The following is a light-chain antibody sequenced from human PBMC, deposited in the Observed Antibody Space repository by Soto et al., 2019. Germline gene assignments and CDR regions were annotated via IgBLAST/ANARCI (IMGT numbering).Light chain of an antibody. Sequence: DIQMTQSPSSVSASVGDRVTITCRASQGISSWLVWYQQKPGXAPKLLIYAASSLQSGVPSRFSGSGSGTDFALTISSLQPEDFATCYCQQSNNFPLTFGGGTKV. CDR1: QGISSW. V-gene: IGKV1-12*01. CDR2: AAS. J-gene: IGKJ4*01. CDR3: QQSNNFPLT.